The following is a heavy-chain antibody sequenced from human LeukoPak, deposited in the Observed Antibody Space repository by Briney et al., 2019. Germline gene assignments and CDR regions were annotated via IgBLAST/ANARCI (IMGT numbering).Heavy chain of an antibody. CDR3: ARQWGDCSSTSCYSAY. D-gene: IGHD2-2*01. J-gene: IGHJ4*02. CDR1: GYSFASYW. Sequence: GESLKISCKGSGYSFASYWIAWVRQMPGKGLEWMGIIYPGDSDTRYSLSFQGQVTISADKSISTAYLQWSSLKASDTAIYYCARQWGDCSSTSCYSAYWGQGTLVTVSS. CDR2: IYPGDSDT. V-gene: IGHV5-51*01.